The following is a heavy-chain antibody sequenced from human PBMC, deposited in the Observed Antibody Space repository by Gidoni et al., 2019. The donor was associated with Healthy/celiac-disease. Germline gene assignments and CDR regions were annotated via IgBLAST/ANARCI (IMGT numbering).Heavy chain of an antibody. CDR1: GCTFSRYA. CDR3: AGVMVRGQKYAFDI. Sequence: EVQLLESGGGLVQPVGSLRLSCAASGCTFSRYAMSWFRQAPGKGLEWVSAISGSGGSTYYADSVKGRFTISRDNSKNTLYLQMNSLRAEDTAVYYCAGVMVRGQKYAFDIWGQGTMVTVSS. CDR2: ISGSGGST. J-gene: IGHJ3*02. D-gene: IGHD3-10*01. V-gene: IGHV3-23*01.